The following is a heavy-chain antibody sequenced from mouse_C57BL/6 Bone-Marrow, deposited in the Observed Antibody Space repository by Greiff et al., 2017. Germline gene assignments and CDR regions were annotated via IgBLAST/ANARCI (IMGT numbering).Heavy chain of an antibody. D-gene: IGHD1-1*01. CDR1: GYTFTSYD. CDR3: ARLEFDGSSGDWYFDV. J-gene: IGHJ1*03. Sequence: QVQLQQSGPELVKPGASVKLSCKASGYTFTSYDINWVKQRPGQGLEWIGWLYTRDGSTKYNEKFKGKATVTVDTSSSTAYMELHSLTSEDSAVYFCARLEFDGSSGDWYFDVCGTGTTVTVSS. V-gene: IGHV1-85*01. CDR2: LYTRDGST.